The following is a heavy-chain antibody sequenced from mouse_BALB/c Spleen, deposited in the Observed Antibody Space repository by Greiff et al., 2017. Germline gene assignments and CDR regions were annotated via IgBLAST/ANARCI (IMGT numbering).Heavy chain of an antibody. CDR2: ISDGGSYT. D-gene: IGHD2-10*02. V-gene: IGHV5-6*01. CDR1: GFTFSSYA. Sequence: EVLLVESGGGLVKPGGSLKLSCAASGFTFSSYAMSWVRQTPEKRLEWVASISDGGSYTYYPDSVKGRFTISRDNAKNNLYLQMSSLKSEDTAMYYCARDGSMVPFAYWGQGTLVTVSA. J-gene: IGHJ3*01. CDR3: ARDGSMVPFAY.